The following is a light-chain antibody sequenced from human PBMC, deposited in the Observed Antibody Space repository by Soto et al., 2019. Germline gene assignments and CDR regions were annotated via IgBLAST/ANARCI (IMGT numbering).Light chain of an antibody. J-gene: IGKJ4*01. CDR2: AAS. CDR3: LQQNSYPLT. V-gene: IGKV1-17*01. CDR1: QGIRKD. Sequence: DIQMTQSPSSLSASVGDRVTITCRASQGIRKDLGWYQQKPGKAPKRLIYAASSLQSGVPSRFSGSGSGTEFTLTISSLQLEDYATYYCLQQNSYPLTFGGGTKVEIK.